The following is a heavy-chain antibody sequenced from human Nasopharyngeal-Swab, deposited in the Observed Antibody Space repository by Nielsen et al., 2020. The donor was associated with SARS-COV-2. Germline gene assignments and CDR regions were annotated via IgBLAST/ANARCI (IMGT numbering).Heavy chain of an antibody. V-gene: IGHV4-31*03. CDR3: ARVHGSGSYWDYYYYMDV. D-gene: IGHD3-10*01. CDR1: GGSISSGGYY. J-gene: IGHJ6*03. CDR2: IYYSGST. Sequence: SETLSLTCTVSGGSISSGGYYWSGIRQHPGKGREGIGYIYYSGSTYYNPSLKSRVTISVDTSKNQFSLKLSSVTAADTAVYYCARVHGSGSYWDYYYYMDVWGKGTTVTVSS.